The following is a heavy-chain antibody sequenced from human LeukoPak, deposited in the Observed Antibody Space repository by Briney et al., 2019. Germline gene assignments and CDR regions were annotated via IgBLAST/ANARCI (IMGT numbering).Heavy chain of an antibody. D-gene: IGHD4-17*01. CDR1: GFTFSSYG. V-gene: IGHV3-7*03. Sequence: GGSLRLSCAASGFTFSSYGMSWVRQLPGKGLGWVAYINRDGSAKYYLESVKGRFTISRDNAKNSLYLQMNSLRVEDTAVYYCGREYGDWGQGTLVTVSS. CDR2: INRDGSAK. CDR3: GREYGD. J-gene: IGHJ4*02.